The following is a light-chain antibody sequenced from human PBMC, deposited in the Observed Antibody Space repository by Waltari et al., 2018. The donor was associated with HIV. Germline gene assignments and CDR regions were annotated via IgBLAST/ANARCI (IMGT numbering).Light chain of an antibody. CDR2: RNN. CDR1: HSSIGSHS. CDR3: AAWDNALGGHVV. V-gene: IGLV1-47*02. Sequence: QSVLTQSPSMSGTPGQRVIISCSGTHSSIGSHSVYWYQQLPGAAPKLLIYRNNQQPSGVPDRFSGSKSGTSASLAISGLRPEDEAMYFCAAWDNALGGHVVFGGGTNLTVL. J-gene: IGLJ2*01.